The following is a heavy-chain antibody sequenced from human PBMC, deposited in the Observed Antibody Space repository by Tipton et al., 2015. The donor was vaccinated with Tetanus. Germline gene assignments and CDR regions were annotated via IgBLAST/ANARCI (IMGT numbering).Heavy chain of an antibody. Sequence: TLSLTCTVSGVSISSYYWGWIRQSPGRGLEWIGTIHFGGDTAYNPSLRSRVTISVDTSRNHVSLKMTSVTAADTALYYCSSGSGTAISEDWGQGTLVTVSS. D-gene: IGHD2-21*02. CDR1: GVSISSYY. CDR2: IHFGGDT. CDR3: SSGSGTAISED. J-gene: IGHJ4*02. V-gene: IGHV4-39*02.